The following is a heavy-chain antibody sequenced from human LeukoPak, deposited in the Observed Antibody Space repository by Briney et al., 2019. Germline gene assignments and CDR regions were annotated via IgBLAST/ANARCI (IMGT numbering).Heavy chain of an antibody. D-gene: IGHD2-15*01. CDR3: AKGRFQTYCSGGSCYVFFDY. Sequence: GGSLRLSCAASGFTFSSYAMTWVRQAPGRGRVWVSAISGGGDSTYYAHSVKGRFTISRDNSKNTLYLQMNSLRAEDTAVYYCAKGRFQTYCSGGSCYVFFDYWGQGTLVTVPS. CDR2: ISGGGDST. J-gene: IGHJ4*02. CDR1: GFTFSSYA. V-gene: IGHV3-23*01.